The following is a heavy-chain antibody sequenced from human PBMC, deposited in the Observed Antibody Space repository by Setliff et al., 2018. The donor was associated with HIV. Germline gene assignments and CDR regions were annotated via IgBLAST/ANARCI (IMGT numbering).Heavy chain of an antibody. CDR1: GSSIRSDNW. J-gene: IGHJ3*01. V-gene: IGHV4-28*06. CDR2: IYYSGST. Sequence: PSETLSLTCAVSGSSIRSDNWWGWFRQPPGKGLEWLGYIYYSGSTSYNSSLKSRLTMSVDTSKNQFSLTLSSVTALDTAMYFCAGHHFRDLRAELTDTFDVWGPGTMVTVSS. CDR3: AGHHFRDLRAELTDTFDV. D-gene: IGHD1-7*01.